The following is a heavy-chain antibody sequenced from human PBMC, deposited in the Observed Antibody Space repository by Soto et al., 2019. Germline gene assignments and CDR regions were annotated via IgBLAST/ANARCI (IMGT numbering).Heavy chain of an antibody. J-gene: IGHJ6*02. V-gene: IGHV1-8*01. CDR1: GYTFTSYD. Sequence: ASVKVSCKASGYTFTSYDINWVRQATGQGLEWMGWMNPNSGNTGYAQKFQGRVTMTRNTSISTAYMELSSLRSEDTAVYYCARGRGTYYYGSGSPPHYYYYGMDVWGQGTTVTVSS. CDR2: MNPNSGNT. D-gene: IGHD3-10*01. CDR3: ARGRGTYYYGSGSPPHYYYYGMDV.